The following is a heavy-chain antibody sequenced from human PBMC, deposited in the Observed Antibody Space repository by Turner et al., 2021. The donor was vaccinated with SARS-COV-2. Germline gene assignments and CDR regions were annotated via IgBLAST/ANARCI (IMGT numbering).Heavy chain of an antibody. J-gene: IGHJ2*01. D-gene: IGHD2-2*01. CDR2: MNPDSGNT. Sequence: HVQLVQSGADVQKPGASVKVSCKSSVYTFTSYDINWVRQATGQGLEWMGWMNPDSGNTAYAQKFQGRVTITRNTSISTAYMELSSLRSEDTAVYYCARGGYCSSTSCSHYWYFDLWGRGTLVTVSS. V-gene: IGHV1-8*03. CDR3: ARGGYCSSTSCSHYWYFDL. CDR1: VYTFTSYD.